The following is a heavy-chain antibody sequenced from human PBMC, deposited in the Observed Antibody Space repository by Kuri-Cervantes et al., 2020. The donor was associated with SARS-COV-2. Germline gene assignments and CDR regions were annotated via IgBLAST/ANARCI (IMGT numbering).Heavy chain of an antibody. CDR1: GFTFSSYA. D-gene: IGHD5-18*01. V-gene: IGHV3-23*01. CDR3: AKDLSAGYSYGYYFDY. J-gene: IGHJ4*02. CDR2: ISGSGGST. Sequence: ETLSLTCAASGFTFSSYAMSWVRQAPGKGLEWVSAISGSGGSTYYADSVKGRFTISRDNSKNTLYLQMNSLRAEDTAVYYCAKDLSAGYSYGYYFDYWGQGTLVTVSS.